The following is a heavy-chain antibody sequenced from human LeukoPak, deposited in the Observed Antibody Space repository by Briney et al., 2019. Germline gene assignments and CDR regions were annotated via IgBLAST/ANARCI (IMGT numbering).Heavy chain of an antibody. CDR1: GFAFSNYW. D-gene: IGHD5-12*01. CDR3: ARDLDIVAAIDY. Sequence: GGSLRLSCAASGFAFSNYWMVWVRQAPGKGLEWVANIKQDGSEKYCVDSVKGRFTISRDNAKNSLYLQMNSLRAEDTAVYYCARDLDIVAAIDYWGQGTLVTVSS. V-gene: IGHV3-7*01. CDR2: IKQDGSEK. J-gene: IGHJ4*02.